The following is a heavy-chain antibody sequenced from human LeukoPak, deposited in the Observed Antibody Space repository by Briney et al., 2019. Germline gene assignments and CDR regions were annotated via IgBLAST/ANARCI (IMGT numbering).Heavy chain of an antibody. CDR1: GYTFTSYG. CDR3: VYGMDV. J-gene: IGHJ6*02. Sequence: ASVKVSCKASGYTFTSYGISWVRQAPGQGLEWMGWISTHNGNTLYARNLQGRVSMTTDTSTSTAYMELSSLRSEDTAVYYCVYGMDVWGQGTTVTVSS. V-gene: IGHV1-18*01. CDR2: ISTHNGNT.